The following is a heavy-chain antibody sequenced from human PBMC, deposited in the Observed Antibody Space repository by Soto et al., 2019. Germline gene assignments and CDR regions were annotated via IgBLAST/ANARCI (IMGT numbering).Heavy chain of an antibody. CDR1: GFTFSSYG. D-gene: IGHD1-1*01. CDR3: AKDIGPTTDYFDY. CDR2: ISYDGSNK. Sequence: QVQLVESGGGVVQPGRSLRLSCAASGFTFSSYGMHWVRQAPGKGLEWVAVISYDGSNKYYADSVKGRFTISRDNSKNTLYLQMNSLRAEDTAVYYCAKDIGPTTDYFDYWGQGTLVTVSS. V-gene: IGHV3-30*18. J-gene: IGHJ4*02.